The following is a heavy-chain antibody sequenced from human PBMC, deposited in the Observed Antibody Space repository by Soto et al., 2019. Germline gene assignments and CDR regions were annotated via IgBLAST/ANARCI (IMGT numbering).Heavy chain of an antibody. CDR2: INTDNGNT. Sequence: QVQLVQSGAEVKQPGASVKVSCKSSGYTFTHYAMHWVRQAPGQGLEWLGWINTDNGNTEFSQKFQDRVSISMDTSASTIYVDLSRLSSEDTAVYYCARQGDSRVLRDTFDIWGQGTLVTVAS. D-gene: IGHD2-8*01. J-gene: IGHJ3*02. V-gene: IGHV1-3*04. CDR3: ARQGDSRVLRDTFDI. CDR1: GYTFTHYA.